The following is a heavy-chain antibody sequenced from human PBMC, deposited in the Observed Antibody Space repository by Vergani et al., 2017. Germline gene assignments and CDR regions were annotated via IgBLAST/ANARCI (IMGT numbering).Heavy chain of an antibody. V-gene: IGHV4-38-2*01. D-gene: IGHD3-10*01. CDR2: IHHSGNT. J-gene: IGHJ6*01. CDR3: ARHRGSGGFFPSSYFYGRGV. CDR1: DSSIMTNPY. Sequence: QVQLQESGPGLVKPSETLTLTCDVSDSSIMTNPYWGWFRQSPGKGLEWIGCIHHSGNTHYNSSLKSRVSISIVSSSKFSLSLTSVTAADTAIYCCARHRGSGGFFPSSYFYGRGVWGHGTTVTVS.